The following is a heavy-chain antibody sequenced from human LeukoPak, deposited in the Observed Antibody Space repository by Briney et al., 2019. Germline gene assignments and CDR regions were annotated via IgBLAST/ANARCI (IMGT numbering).Heavy chain of an antibody. CDR1: GYTFTGYY. Sequence: ASVKVSCKASGYTFTGYYMHWVRQAPGQGLEWMGWINPNSGGTNYAQKFQGRVTMTRDTSTSTVYMELSSLRSEDTAVYYCARDKDEGAQYYFDYWGQGTLVTVSS. V-gene: IGHV1-2*02. J-gene: IGHJ4*02. CDR3: ARDKDEGAQYYFDY. CDR2: INPNSGGT. D-gene: IGHD1-26*01.